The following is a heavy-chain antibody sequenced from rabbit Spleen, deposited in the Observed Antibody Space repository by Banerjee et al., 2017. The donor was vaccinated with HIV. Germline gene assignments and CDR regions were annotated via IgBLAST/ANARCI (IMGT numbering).Heavy chain of an antibody. Sequence: QLEESAGGLVQPGGSLKLSCKASGFTLSRYYMNWVRQAPGKGLEWIGYIDPVFGITYYANWVNGRFSISRENAQNTVFLQMTSLTAADTATYFCARGSATMTMVITGYYFNLWGQGTLVTVS. V-gene: IGHV1S7*01. CDR3: ARGSATMTMVITGYYFNL. J-gene: IGHJ4*01. D-gene: IGHD2-1*01. CDR2: IDPVFGIT. CDR1: GFTLSRYY.